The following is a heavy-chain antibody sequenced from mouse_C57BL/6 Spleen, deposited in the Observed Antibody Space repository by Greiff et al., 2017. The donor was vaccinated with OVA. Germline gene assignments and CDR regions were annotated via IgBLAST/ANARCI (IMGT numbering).Heavy chain of an antibody. Sequence: VQLQQSGPGLVQPSQSLSITCTVSGFSLTSYGVHWVRQSPGKGLEWLGVIWSGGSTDYNAAFISRLSISKDNSKSHVFFKMNSLQANYTAIYYCARDYYSNLFDYWGKGTTLTVSS. CDR3: ARDYYSNLFDY. CDR2: IWSGGST. J-gene: IGHJ2*01. CDR1: GFSLTSYG. D-gene: IGHD2-5*01. V-gene: IGHV2-2*02.